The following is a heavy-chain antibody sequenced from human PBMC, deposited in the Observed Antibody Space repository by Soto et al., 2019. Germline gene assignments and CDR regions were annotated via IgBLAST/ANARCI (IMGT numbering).Heavy chain of an antibody. Sequence: ASVKFSCKASGGTFSSYAISWLRQAPGQGLEWMGGIIPIFGTANYAQKFQGRVTITADESTSTAYMGLSSLRSEDTAVYYCARDNSSGWDTNYYYYGMDVWGQGTTVTSP. D-gene: IGHD6-19*01. CDR1: GGTFSSYA. V-gene: IGHV1-69*13. J-gene: IGHJ6*02. CDR3: ARDNSSGWDTNYYYYGMDV. CDR2: IIPIFGTA.